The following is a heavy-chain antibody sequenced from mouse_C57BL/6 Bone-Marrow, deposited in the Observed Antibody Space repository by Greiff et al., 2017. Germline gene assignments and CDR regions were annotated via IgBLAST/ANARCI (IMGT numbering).Heavy chain of an antibody. CDR2: IDPSDSYT. Sequence: VQLQQPGAELVKPGASVKLSCKASGYTFTSYWMQWVKQRPGQGLEWIGEIDPSDSYTNYNQKFKGKATLTVDTSSSTAYMQLSSLTSEDSAVYYCATPNSIKGEWFAYWGQGTLVTVSA. V-gene: IGHV1-50*01. D-gene: IGHD1-1*01. J-gene: IGHJ3*01. CDR3: ATPNSIKGEWFAY. CDR1: GYTFTSYW.